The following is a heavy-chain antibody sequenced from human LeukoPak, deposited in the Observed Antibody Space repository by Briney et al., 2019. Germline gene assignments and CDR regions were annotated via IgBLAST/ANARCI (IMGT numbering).Heavy chain of an antibody. Sequence: ASVKVSCKASGYTFASYGIIWVRQAPGQGLEWMGWINAYNGNTNYAQKFQGRVTLTTDTSTSTAYMDLRSLRSDDTAVYYCARGGRLGELFSPDYWGQGTLVTVSS. V-gene: IGHV1-18*01. J-gene: IGHJ4*02. CDR2: INAYNGNT. CDR1: GYTFASYG. CDR3: ARGGRLGELFSPDY. D-gene: IGHD3-16*01.